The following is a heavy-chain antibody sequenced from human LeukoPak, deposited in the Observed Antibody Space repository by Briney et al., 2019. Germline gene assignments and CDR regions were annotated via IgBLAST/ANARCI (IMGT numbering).Heavy chain of an antibody. J-gene: IGHJ5*02. V-gene: IGHV1-18*01. CDR2: ISAYNGNT. Sequence: ASVKVSCTASGYTFTSYGISWVRQAPGQGLEWMGWISAYNGNTNYAQKLQGRVTMTTDTSTSTAYMELRSLRSDDTAVYYCMITFGGVIPWFDPWGQGTLVTVSS. D-gene: IGHD3-16*02. CDR3: MITFGGVIPWFDP. CDR1: GYTFTSYG.